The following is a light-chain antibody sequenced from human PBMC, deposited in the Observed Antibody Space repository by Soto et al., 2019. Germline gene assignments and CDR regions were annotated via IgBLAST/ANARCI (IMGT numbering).Light chain of an antibody. Sequence: AIRMAQSPSSLSASVGDRVTITCRASQDIRDDLGWYQQKPGKAPKLLIYAASTLQSGVPSRFSGSGSGTEFTLTISSLQPEDFGTYYCLQDYNFPQPFGQGTKVEIK. CDR2: AAS. CDR1: QDIRDD. J-gene: IGKJ1*01. V-gene: IGKV1-6*01. CDR3: LQDYNFPQP.